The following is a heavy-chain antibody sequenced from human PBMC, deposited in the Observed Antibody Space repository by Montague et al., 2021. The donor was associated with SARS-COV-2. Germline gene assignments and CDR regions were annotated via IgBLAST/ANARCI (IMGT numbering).Heavy chain of an antibody. D-gene: IGHD6-13*01. CDR3: ARVGRQQLVRLSGMDV. CDR1: GRSISSSSYY. V-gene: IGHV4-39*07. J-gene: IGHJ6*02. Sequence: SETLSLTCTVSGRSISSSSYYWGWIRQPPGKGLEWIGSIYYSGSTYYNPSLKSRVTISVDTSKNQFSLKLSSVTAADTAVYYCARVGRQQLVRLSGMDVWGQGTMVTVSS. CDR2: IYYSGST.